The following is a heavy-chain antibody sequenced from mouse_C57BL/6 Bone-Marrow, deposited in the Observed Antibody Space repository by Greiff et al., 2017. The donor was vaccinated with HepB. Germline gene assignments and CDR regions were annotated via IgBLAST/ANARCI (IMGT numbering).Heavy chain of an antibody. J-gene: IGHJ2*01. CDR2: IWWDDDK. CDR1: GFSLSTFGMG. V-gene: IGHV8-8*01. Sequence: QVQLKESGPGILQPSQTLSLTCSFSGFSLSTFGMGVGWIRQPSGKGLEWLAHIWWDDDKYYNPALKSRLTISKDTSKNQVFLKIANVDTADTATYYCARMKDYGSSSYYFDYWGQGTTLTVSS. D-gene: IGHD1-1*01. CDR3: ARMKDYGSSSYYFDY.